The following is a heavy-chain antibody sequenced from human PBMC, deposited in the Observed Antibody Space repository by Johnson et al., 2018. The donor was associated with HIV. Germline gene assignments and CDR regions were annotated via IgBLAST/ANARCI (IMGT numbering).Heavy chain of an antibody. D-gene: IGHD1-14*01. Sequence: VQLVESGGGLVQPGGSLRLSCAASGFTVSTNYMSWIRQAPGKGLEWVSVIYSGDTTYYAGSVKGRFTISRDNSKNTLYLQMNSLTAGDTAVYYCVREHRADESFDLWGQGTMVTVSS. CDR1: GFTVSTNY. CDR3: VREHRADESFDL. J-gene: IGHJ3*01. V-gene: IGHV3-66*01. CDR2: IYSGDTT.